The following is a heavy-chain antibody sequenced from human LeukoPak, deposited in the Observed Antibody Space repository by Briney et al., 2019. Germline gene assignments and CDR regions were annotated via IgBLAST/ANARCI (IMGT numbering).Heavy chain of an antibody. Sequence: GGSLRLSCAASGFTFSDYYMTWIRQAPGKGLEWVSYISSSSNNIHYANSVRGRFTISRDNAKNSVYLQMNILRAEDTAIYYCARAAGWFDPWGQGTLVTVSS. CDR1: GFTFSDYY. CDR2: ISSSSNNI. CDR3: ARAAGWFDP. V-gene: IGHV3-11*01. J-gene: IGHJ5*02.